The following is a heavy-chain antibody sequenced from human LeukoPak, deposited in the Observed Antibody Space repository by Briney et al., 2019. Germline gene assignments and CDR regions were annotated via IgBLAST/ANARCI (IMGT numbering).Heavy chain of an antibody. Sequence: GGSLRLSCSASGFTFSSYAMHWVRQAPGKGMEYVSAISSNGGSTYYADSVKGRFTISRDNSKNTLYLQMNSLRAEDTAVYYCARDNYGGNLDCWGQGTLVTVSS. V-gene: IGHV3-64*04. CDR1: GFTFSSYA. CDR3: ARDNYGGNLDC. J-gene: IGHJ4*02. CDR2: ISSNGGST. D-gene: IGHD4-23*01.